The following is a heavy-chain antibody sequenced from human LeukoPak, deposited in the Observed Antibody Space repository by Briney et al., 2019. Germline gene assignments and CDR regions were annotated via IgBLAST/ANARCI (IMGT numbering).Heavy chain of an antibody. CDR3: ARSYDILTGYYYYYGMDV. J-gene: IGHJ6*02. CDR2: IIPILGTA. D-gene: IGHD3-9*01. V-gene: IGHV1-69*13. CDR1: GGTFSSYA. Sequence: SVKVSFKASGGTFSSYAISWVRQAPGQGLEWMGGIIPILGTANYAQKFQGRVTITADESTSTAYMELSSLRSEDTAVYYCARSYDILTGYYYYYGMDVWGQGTTVTVSS.